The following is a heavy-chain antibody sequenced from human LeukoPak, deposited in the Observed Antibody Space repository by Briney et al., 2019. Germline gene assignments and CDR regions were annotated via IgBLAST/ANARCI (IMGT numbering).Heavy chain of an antibody. V-gene: IGHV1-2*02. CDR3: AREHSSSSGKVFDY. Sequence: GASVKVSCKASGYTFPGYYMHWVRQAPGQGLEWMGWINPNSGGTNYAQKFQGGVAMTRDTSISTAYMELSRLRSDDTAVYYCAREHSSSSGKVFDYWGQGTLVTVSS. D-gene: IGHD6-6*01. J-gene: IGHJ4*02. CDR1: GYTFPGYY. CDR2: INPNSGGT.